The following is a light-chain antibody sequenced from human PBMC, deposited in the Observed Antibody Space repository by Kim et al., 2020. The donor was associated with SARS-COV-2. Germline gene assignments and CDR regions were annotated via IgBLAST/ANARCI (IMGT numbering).Light chain of an antibody. V-gene: IGLV1-44*01. CDR3: ATWDVSLNGWV. CDR2: NDN. J-gene: IGLJ3*02. CDR1: SSNVGRHF. Sequence: QSVLTQPPSTSGTPGQRVTISCSGSSSNVGRHFVNWYHQLPGTAPKVFIYNDNQRPSGVPDRFSGSRSGTSASLAISGLQSEDEADYYCATWDVSLNGWVFGGGTHLTVL.